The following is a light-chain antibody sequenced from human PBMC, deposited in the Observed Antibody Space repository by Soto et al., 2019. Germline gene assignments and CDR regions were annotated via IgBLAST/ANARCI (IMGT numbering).Light chain of an antibody. CDR1: QFVSSSY. J-gene: IGKJ4*01. CDR3: QQYGSSPRVT. V-gene: IGKV3-20*01. CDR2: DAS. Sequence: EIVLTQSPGTLSLSPGERATLSCRASQFVSSSYLAWYQQKPGQAPRLLIHDASSRATGIPDRFSGSGSGRDFTLTITGLEPEDFAVYYCQQYGSSPRVTFGGGTKVEIK.